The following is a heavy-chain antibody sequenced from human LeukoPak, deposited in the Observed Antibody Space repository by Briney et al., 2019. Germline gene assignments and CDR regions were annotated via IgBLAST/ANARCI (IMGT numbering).Heavy chain of an antibody. CDR3: ARRGGLRFLEWLRTNYYYYYGMDV. D-gene: IGHD3-3*01. CDR1: GGSFSGYY. CDR2: INHSGST. J-gene: IGHJ6*02. Sequence: PSETLSLTCTVSGGSFSGYYWSWIRQPPGKGLEWIGEINHSGSTNYNPSLKSRVTISVDTSKNQFSLKLSSVTAADTAVYYCARRGGLRFLEWLRTNYYYYYGMDVWGQGTTVTVSS. V-gene: IGHV4-34*01.